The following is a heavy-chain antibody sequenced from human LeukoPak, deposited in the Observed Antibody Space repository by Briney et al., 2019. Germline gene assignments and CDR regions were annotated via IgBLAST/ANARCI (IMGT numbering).Heavy chain of an antibody. V-gene: IGHV3-23*01. CDR2: INGGGGDR. CDR3: ARDLSPVVRASPMGY. J-gene: IGHJ4*02. CDR1: GFMFGDYA. D-gene: IGHD3-10*01. Sequence: GGSLRLSCTTSGFMFGDYAINWVRQAPGKGRKWVSAINGGGGDRFYADSVKGRFTISSDTSKNTLYLQMNSLRAEDTAVYYCARDLSPVVRASPMGYWGQGTLVTVSS.